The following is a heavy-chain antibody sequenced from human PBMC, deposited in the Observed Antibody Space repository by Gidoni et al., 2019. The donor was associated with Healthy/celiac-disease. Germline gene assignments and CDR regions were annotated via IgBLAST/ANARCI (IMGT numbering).Heavy chain of an antibody. CDR2: IIPSLGIA. V-gene: IGHV1-69*08. Sequence: QVQLVQSGAEVKKPGSSVKVSCKASGGTFSSYTIRWVRQAPGQGLGWMGRIIPSLGIANYAQKFQGRVTITADKSTSTAYMELSSLRSEDTAVYYCAREAVSIAAAGTETYNWFDPWGQGTLVTVSS. D-gene: IGHD6-13*01. J-gene: IGHJ5*02. CDR3: AREAVSIAAAGTETYNWFDP. CDR1: GGTFSSYT.